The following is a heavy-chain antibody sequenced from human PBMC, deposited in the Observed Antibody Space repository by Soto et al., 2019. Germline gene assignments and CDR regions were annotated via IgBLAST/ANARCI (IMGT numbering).Heavy chain of an antibody. Sequence: SETLSLTCTVSGGSISSGGYYWSWIRQHPGKGLEWIGYIYYSGSTYYNPSLKSRVTISVDTSKNQFSLKLSSVTAADTAVYYCARLPASYEYSSSSRYYYMDVWGKGTTVTVSS. D-gene: IGHD6-6*01. J-gene: IGHJ6*03. V-gene: IGHV4-31*03. CDR1: GGSISSGGYY. CDR3: ARLPASYEYSSSSRYYYMDV. CDR2: IYYSGST.